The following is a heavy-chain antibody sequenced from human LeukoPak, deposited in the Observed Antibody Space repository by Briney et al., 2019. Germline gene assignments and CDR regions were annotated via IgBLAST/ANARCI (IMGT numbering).Heavy chain of an antibody. CDR3: ARGCSNSGYWYAGDY. CDR1: GFSFSDHY. V-gene: IGHV3-72*01. Sequence: GGSPRHSSGASGFSFSDHYMGWGRQALGEGLEWGFRVRNKPKSYTTEYAASVEGTVIISSDDSKNTLYLQMNSLKTEDTAVYPCARGCSNSGYWYAGDYGGQGTLVPVSS. D-gene: IGHD3-22*01. J-gene: IGHJ4*02. CDR2: VRNKPKSYTT.